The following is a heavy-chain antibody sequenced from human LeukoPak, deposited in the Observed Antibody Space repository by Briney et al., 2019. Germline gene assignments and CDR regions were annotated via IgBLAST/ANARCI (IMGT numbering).Heavy chain of an antibody. CDR3: ARDHGSSSYLDY. CDR2: ISYDGSNK. V-gene: IGHV3-30*04. CDR1: GFTFSSYA. Sequence: PGRSLRLSCAASGFTFSSYAMHWVRQAPGKGLEWVAVISYDGSNKYYADSVKGRFTISRDNSKNTLYLQMNSLRAEDTAVYYCARDHGSSSYLDYWGQGTLVTVSS. J-gene: IGHJ4*02. D-gene: IGHD6-13*01.